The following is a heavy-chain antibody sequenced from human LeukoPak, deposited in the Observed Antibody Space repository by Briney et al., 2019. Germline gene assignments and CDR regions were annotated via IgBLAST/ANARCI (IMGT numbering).Heavy chain of an antibody. D-gene: IGHD1-26*01. CDR1: GFTVSSNF. Sequence: TGGSLRLSCAVSGFTVSSNFMSWVRQAPGKGPEWVSVIYTSGITYYADSVRGRFIISRDNSKNTLYLQMDSLTAEDTAVYYCAREDAGGTYSFDYWGQGTLVTVSS. CDR3: AREDAGGTYSFDY. V-gene: IGHV3-66*01. CDR2: IYTSGIT. J-gene: IGHJ4*02.